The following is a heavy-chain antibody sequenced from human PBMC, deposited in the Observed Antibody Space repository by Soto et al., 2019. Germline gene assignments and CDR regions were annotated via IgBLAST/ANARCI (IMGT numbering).Heavy chain of an antibody. D-gene: IGHD5-18*01. Sequence: QAQLQESGPGLVKPSGTLSLTCAVSGGSISSSNWWSWVRQPPGKGLEWIGEIYHSGSTNYNPSLKSRVTISVDKSKNQFSLKLSSVTAADTAVYYCARAERGYSYGYYFDYWGQGTLVTVSS. CDR2: IYHSGST. V-gene: IGHV4-4*02. CDR3: ARAERGYSYGYYFDY. J-gene: IGHJ4*02. CDR1: GGSISSSNW.